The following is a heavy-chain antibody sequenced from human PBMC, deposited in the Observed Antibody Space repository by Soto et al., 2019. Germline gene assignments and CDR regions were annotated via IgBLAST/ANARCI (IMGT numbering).Heavy chain of an antibody. Sequence: SETLSLTCTFAGGSISSGDYYLSWIRQPPGKGLEWIGYIYYSGSTYYNPSLKSRVTISVDTSKNQFSRKLSSVTAADTAVYYCARERPDGARLDPWGQGTLVTVSS. CDR1: GGSISSGDYY. D-gene: IGHD6-6*01. J-gene: IGHJ5*02. CDR2: IYYSGST. CDR3: ARERPDGARLDP. V-gene: IGHV4-30-4*01.